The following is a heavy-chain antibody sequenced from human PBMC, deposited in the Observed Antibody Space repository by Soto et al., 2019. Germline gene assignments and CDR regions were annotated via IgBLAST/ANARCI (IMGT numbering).Heavy chain of an antibody. CDR3: ARGNYYDSSGYYYAPWYFDY. CDR1: GFTFSSYG. Sequence: GGSLRLSCAASGFTFSSYGMHWVRQAPGKGLEWVAVIWYDGSNKYYADSVKGRFTISRDNSKNTLYLQMNSLRAEDTAVYYCARGNYYDSSGYYYAPWYFDYWGQGTLVTVSS. D-gene: IGHD3-22*01. CDR2: IWYDGSNK. J-gene: IGHJ4*02. V-gene: IGHV3-33*01.